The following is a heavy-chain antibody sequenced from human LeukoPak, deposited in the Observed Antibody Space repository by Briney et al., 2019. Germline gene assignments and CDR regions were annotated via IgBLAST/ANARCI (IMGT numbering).Heavy chain of an antibody. J-gene: IGHJ6*03. CDR3: ARGRVDYYDSSGYWGPLYYYYYMDV. CDR2: IYYSGST. V-gene: IGHV4-39*07. CDR1: GGSISSSSYY. D-gene: IGHD3-22*01. Sequence: SETLFLTCTVSGGSISSSSYYWGWIRQPPGKGLEWIGSIYYSGSTYYNPSLKSRVTISVDTSKNQFSLKLSSVTAADTAVYYCARGRVDYYDSSGYWGPLYYYYYMDVWGKGTTVTVSS.